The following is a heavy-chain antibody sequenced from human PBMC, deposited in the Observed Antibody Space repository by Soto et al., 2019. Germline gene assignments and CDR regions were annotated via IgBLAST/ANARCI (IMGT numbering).Heavy chain of an antibody. V-gene: IGHV1-2*02. CDR3: ATDNGRYFGSV. J-gene: IGHJ1*01. CDR2: INPKTGGT. D-gene: IGHD2-8*01. CDR1: GYTITAYF. Sequence: QVQLVQSGAEVKKPGASVKVSCKASGYTITAYFLHWVRQAPGQGLEWMGWINPKTGGTDYSRKFRARVTMSSDTSRNTSYMQLSSQTSDDTAVYFCATDNGRYFGSVRGRWTLVTVSS.